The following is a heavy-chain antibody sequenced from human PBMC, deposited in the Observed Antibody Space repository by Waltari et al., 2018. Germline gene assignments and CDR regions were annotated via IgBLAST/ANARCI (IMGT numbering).Heavy chain of an antibody. CDR3: TVIAGDFDI. CDR2: INCRNGGT. CDR1: GYIFINYF. J-gene: IGHJ3*02. Sequence: QVNLVQSGADVRKPGDAVTVSCKASGYIFINYFIHWVRQAPGQGLEWIGRINCRNGGTDYAQKFQGRVTLTRDTSISTAYMELSGLTLDDTAIYYCTVIAGDFDIWGPGTMVTASS. V-gene: IGHV1-2*06. D-gene: IGHD2-21*01.